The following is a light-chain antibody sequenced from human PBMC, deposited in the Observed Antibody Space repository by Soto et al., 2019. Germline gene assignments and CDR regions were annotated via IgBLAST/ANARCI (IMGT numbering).Light chain of an antibody. CDR2: GAS. Sequence: EIVLTQSPCTLSLSPGERATLSCRASQSVSSSYLAWYQQKPGKAPRLLIYGASSRATGIPDRFSGSGSGTDFTLTINRLEPEDFAVYYCQQYGSSGYTFGQGTKLEIK. V-gene: IGKV3-20*01. CDR1: QSVSSSY. CDR3: QQYGSSGYT. J-gene: IGKJ2*01.